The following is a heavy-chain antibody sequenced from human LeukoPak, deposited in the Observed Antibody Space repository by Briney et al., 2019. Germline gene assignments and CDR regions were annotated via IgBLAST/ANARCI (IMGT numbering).Heavy chain of an antibody. J-gene: IGHJ4*02. V-gene: IGHV3-23*01. CDR2: ISGSGGST. Sequence: PGGSLRLSCAASGFTFSSYAMSWVRQAPGKGLEWVSAISGSGGSTYYADSVKGRFTISRDNSKNTLYLQMNSLRAEDTAVYYCAKDVLLWFGELSNFDYWGQGTLVTVSS. CDR3: AKDVLLWFGELSNFDY. D-gene: IGHD3-10*01. CDR1: GFTFSSYA.